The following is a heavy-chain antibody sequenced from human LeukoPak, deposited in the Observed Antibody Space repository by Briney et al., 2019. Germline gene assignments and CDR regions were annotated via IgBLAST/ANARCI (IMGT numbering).Heavy chain of an antibody. J-gene: IGHJ4*02. D-gene: IGHD3-16*01. V-gene: IGHV4-34*01. CDR2: IHPHGTT. Sequence: PSDTLSLTCGVYGGSLSGYYLNWIRQSPAKGLEWIGEIHPHGTTFYSPSLKSRVTISLDTSNNQFSLNLLSVTAADTAVYFCSRGTDLYKGGNYWGQGTLVTVSS. CDR3: SRGTDLYKGGNY. CDR1: GGSLSGYY.